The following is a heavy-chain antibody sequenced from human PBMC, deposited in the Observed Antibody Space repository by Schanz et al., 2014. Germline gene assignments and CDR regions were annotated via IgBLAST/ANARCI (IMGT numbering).Heavy chain of an antibody. V-gene: IGHV1-2*04. Sequence: QVQLVQSGAEVKKPGSSVKVSCKASRSTFSSYTISWVRQARGQGLEWVGWINPNSGDTNYAQKFQGWVTMTRDTSISTAYMEVSRLKSDDTAVYDCARGGGPEDVFDIWGQGTILTVSS. J-gene: IGHJ3*02. CDR1: RSTFSSYT. CDR3: ARGGGPEDVFDI. CDR2: INPNSGDT. D-gene: IGHD5-12*01.